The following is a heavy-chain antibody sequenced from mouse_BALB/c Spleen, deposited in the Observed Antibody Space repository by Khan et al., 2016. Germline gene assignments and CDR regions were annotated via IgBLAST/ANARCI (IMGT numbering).Heavy chain of an antibody. V-gene: IGHV1-7*01. CDR2: INPSTGYP. Sequence: QVQLQQPGAELAKPGASVKMSCKASGYTFTSYWMHWVKQRPGQGLECLGYINPSTGYPAYNQKFKDKATLTAYKSSSTAYMQLSSLTSEDSAVYYCASRRDYFDYWGQGTTLTVSS. J-gene: IGHJ2*01. CDR3: ASRRDYFDY. CDR1: GYTFTSYW.